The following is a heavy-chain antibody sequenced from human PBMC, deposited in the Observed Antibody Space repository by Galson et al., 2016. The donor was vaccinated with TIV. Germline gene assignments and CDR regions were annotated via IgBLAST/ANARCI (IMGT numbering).Heavy chain of an antibody. D-gene: IGHD3-22*01. V-gene: IGHV4-38-2*02. J-gene: IGHJ6*02. CDR1: GYSIDSGYF. CDR2: IDQPGGI. Sequence: SETLSLTCAVSGYSIDSGYFWDWIRQAPGNGLEWIGTIDQPGGIYYNPSLKNRVTIDRDVSTNHNTLKRKAVTAADTATYYSARDSTVIVKTEGWNNHYGMDVWGQGTTVIVSS. CDR3: ARDSTVIVKTEGWNNHYGMDV.